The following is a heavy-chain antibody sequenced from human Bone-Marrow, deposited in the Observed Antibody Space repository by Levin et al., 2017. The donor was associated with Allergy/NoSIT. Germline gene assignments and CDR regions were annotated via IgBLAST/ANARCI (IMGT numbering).Heavy chain of an antibody. CDR2: ISGSGGST. Sequence: GGSLRLSCAASGFTFSSYAMSWVRQAPGKGLEWVSAISGSGGSTYYADSVKGRFTISRDNSKNTLYLQMNSLRAEDTAVYYCAKGPHYYGSGSYMRYYGMDVWGQGTTVTVSS. V-gene: IGHV3-23*01. D-gene: IGHD3-10*01. CDR1: GFTFSSYA. CDR3: AKGPHYYGSGSYMRYYGMDV. J-gene: IGHJ6*02.